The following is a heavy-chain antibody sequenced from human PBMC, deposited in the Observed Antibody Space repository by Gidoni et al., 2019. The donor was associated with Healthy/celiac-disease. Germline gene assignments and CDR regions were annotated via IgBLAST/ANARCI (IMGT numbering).Heavy chain of an antibody. D-gene: IGHD1-26*01. V-gene: IGHV3-15*01. CDR1: GFTFTSAW. Sequence: EVQLVESGGGLVTPGGSLRLSFAASGFTFTSAWMSWVRQAPGKGLEWVGRIKSKDDGGTSDCVAPVKGRCSISRDDSKNMLFLQMISLKTEDTAVYYCTPQGAYWGQGALVTVSS. CDR2: IKSKDDGGTS. J-gene: IGHJ4*02. CDR3: TPQGAY.